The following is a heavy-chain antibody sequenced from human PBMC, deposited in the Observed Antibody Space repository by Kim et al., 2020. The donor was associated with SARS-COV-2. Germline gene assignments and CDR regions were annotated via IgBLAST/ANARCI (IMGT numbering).Heavy chain of an antibody. D-gene: IGHD2-15*01. CDR3: GRDFDPKWSIDY. V-gene: IGHV1-46*01. CDR2: ISCKDGST. Sequence: ASVKVSCKASGYTFTRYWMHWVRQAPGQGLEWMGLISCKDGSTRQTQRFQDRLTMTKDTSTSTVYMELSSLRSEDTAVYYCGRDFDPKWSIDYWGQGTLVTVSS. CDR1: GYTFTRYW. J-gene: IGHJ4*02.